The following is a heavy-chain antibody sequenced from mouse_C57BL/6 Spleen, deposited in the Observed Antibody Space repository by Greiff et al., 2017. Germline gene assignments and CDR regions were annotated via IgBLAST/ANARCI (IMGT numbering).Heavy chain of an antibody. V-gene: IGHV1-53*01. CDR2: INPSNGGT. J-gene: IGHJ4*01. CDR3: ARVISYAMDY. Sequence: VQLQQPGTELVKPGASVKLSCKASGYTFTSYWMHWVKQRPGQGLAWIGNINPSNGGTNYNEKFKSKATLTVAKSSSTAYRQLSSLTSEVSAFYYCARVISYAMDYWGQGTSVTVSS. CDR1: GYTFTSYW.